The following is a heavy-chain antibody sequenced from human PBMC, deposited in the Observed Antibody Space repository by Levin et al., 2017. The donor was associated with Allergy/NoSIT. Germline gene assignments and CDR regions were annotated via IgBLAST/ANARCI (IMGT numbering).Heavy chain of an antibody. Sequence: ASVKVSCKASGYTLSFYGLTWVRQAPGQGLEWMGWISPHNGDTKYAQNLQGRVSMTADTSTSTAYMELRSLRSDDTAVYYCARERAETAADTFDMWGQGTMVTVSS. CDR1: GYTLSFYG. CDR2: ISPHNGDT. CDR3: ARERAETAADTFDM. J-gene: IGHJ3*02. D-gene: IGHD5-18*01. V-gene: IGHV1-18*01.